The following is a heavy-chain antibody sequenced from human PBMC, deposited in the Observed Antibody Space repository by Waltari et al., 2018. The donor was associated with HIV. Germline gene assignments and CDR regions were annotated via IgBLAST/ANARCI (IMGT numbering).Heavy chain of an antibody. D-gene: IGHD4-17*01. CDR1: GLTFSSYG. V-gene: IGHV3-30*18. J-gene: IGHJ6*02. CDR2: ISYEGSNK. CDR3: AKDKDSTVTTIFYYYGMDV. Sequence: QVQLVESGGGVVQPGRSLTLSCAASGLTFSSYGIHWVRQAPGKVLEWVAVISYEGSNKDYADSVKGRFTISRDNSKNKLYLQMSSLRAEDTAVYYCAKDKDSTVTTIFYYYGMDVWGQGTTVTVSS.